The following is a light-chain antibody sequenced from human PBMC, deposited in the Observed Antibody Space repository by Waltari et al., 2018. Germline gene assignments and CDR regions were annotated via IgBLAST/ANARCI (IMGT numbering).Light chain of an antibody. CDR3: QQFINYPLT. CDR2: EAS. CDR1: QDIASA. V-gene: IGKV1D-13*01. Sequence: AIQLTQSPSSLSASFGHRITITFRASQDIASALAWYVQKPGKAPQLLIYEASTLESGVPSRFSGSGSGTDFTLSISGLPPEDFATYYCQQFINYPLTFGPGTTVDIK. J-gene: IGKJ3*01.